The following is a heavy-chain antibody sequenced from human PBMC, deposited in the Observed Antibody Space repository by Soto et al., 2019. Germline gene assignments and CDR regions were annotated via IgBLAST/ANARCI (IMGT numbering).Heavy chain of an antibody. J-gene: IGHJ5*02. CDR1: GFAFSTYG. CDR3: AKDFGAFSDS. Sequence: QVHLVESGGGVVQPGRSLTISCVGSGFAFSTYGMHWVRQAPAKGLEWVALISYAGTDKYYADSVKGRFSIYRDNSKQTLSLQMDSLRPGDMAVYYWAKDFGAFSDSWGQGTLVNVSS. CDR2: ISYAGTDK. V-gene: IGHV3-30*18. D-gene: IGHD2-21*01.